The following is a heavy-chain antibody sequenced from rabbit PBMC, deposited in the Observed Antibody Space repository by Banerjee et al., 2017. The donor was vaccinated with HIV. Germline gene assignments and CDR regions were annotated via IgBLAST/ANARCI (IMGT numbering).Heavy chain of an antibody. D-gene: IGHD1-1*01. J-gene: IGHJ3*01. CDR2: IYTGSSGST. V-gene: IGHV1S45*01. CDR3: ARNVGNYWWTRLLF. Sequence: QEQLEESGGDLVKPEGSLTLTCTASGFSFSSNYVMSWVRQAPGKGLEWIGCIYTGSSGSTYYASWAKGRFPISKTSSTTVTLQMTSLTAADTATYFCARNVGNYWWTRLLFWGQGTLVTVS. CDR1: GFSFSSNYV.